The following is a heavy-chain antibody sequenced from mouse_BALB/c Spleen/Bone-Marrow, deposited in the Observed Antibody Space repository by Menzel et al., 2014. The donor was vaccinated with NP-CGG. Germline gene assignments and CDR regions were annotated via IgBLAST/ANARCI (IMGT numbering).Heavy chain of an antibody. Sequence: VQLQQSGPELVRPGVSVKISCKGSGYTFTDYAMHWVKQSHAKSLEWIGVISTYSCNTNYNQKFKGKATMTVDKSSSTAYMELARLTSEDSAIYYCARRGYGSSPFDYWGQGTTLTVSS. CDR3: ARRGYGSSPFDY. CDR2: ISTYSCNT. J-gene: IGHJ2*01. CDR1: GYTFTDYA. V-gene: IGHV1-67*01. D-gene: IGHD1-1*01.